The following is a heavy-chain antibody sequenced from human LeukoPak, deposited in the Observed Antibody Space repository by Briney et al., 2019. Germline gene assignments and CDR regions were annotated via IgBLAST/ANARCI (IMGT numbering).Heavy chain of an antibody. J-gene: IGHJ5*02. CDR3: ARVGIGNWFDP. CDR2: INHSGST. D-gene: IGHD6-13*01. Sequence: SETLSLTCAVYGGSFSGYYWSWIRQPPGKGLEWIGEINHSGSTNYNPSLKSRVTISVDTSKNQFSLKLSSVTAADTAVYYCARVGIGNWFDPWGQGTLVTVSS. V-gene: IGHV4-34*01. CDR1: GGSFSGYY.